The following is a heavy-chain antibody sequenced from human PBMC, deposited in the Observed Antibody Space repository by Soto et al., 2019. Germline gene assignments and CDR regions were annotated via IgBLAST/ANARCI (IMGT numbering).Heavy chain of an antibody. CDR3: AKSGSSGWYGWLDP. CDR2: IYWNDDK. CDR1: GFSLRTSGVG. Sequence: SGPTLVNPTQTLTLTCIFSGFSLRTSGVGVGWIRQPPGKALEWLGCIYWNDDKRYSPSLKSRLTITKDTSKNQVVLTMTNMDPVDTATYYCAKSGSSGWYGWLDPWGQGTLVTVSS. V-gene: IGHV2-5*01. D-gene: IGHD6-19*01. J-gene: IGHJ5*02.